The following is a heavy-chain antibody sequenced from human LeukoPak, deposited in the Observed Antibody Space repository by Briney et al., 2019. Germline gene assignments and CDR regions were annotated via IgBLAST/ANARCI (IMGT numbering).Heavy chain of an antibody. V-gene: IGHV3-23*05. CDR2: IESSGKTT. J-gene: IGHJ4*02. D-gene: IGHD1-14*01. CDR1: GFTFSSSA. CDR3: AKVTTWTYFDS. Sequence: GGSLRLSCPASGFTFSSSAMSWVRQAPGKGLGWVSFIESSGKTTYYADSVKGWFTISRDKSNNTLYLQLTSLRVEDTAVYYCAKVTTWTYFDSWGQGTLVTVSS.